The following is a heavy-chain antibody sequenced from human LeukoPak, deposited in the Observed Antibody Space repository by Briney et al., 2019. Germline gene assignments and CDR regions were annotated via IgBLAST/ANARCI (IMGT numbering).Heavy chain of an antibody. J-gene: IGHJ4*02. CDR2: IYYSGST. V-gene: IGHV4-31*03. Sequence: SETLSLTCTVSGASISSGGYYWRWLRQHPGKGLEWIGYIYYSGSTYYHPSLKSRVTISVDTSKNQFSLKLSSVTAADTAVYYCARYSSSSGLAFDYWGQGTLVTVSS. CDR1: GASISSGGYY. D-gene: IGHD6-6*01. CDR3: ARYSSSSGLAFDY.